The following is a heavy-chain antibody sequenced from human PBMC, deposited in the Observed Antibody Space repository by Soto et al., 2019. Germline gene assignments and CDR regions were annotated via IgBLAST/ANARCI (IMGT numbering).Heavy chain of an antibody. CDR2: INPSGGST. CDR3: ARDRAHGFDI. CDR1: GYTFTSYY. J-gene: IGHJ3*02. V-gene: IGHV1-46*01. Sequence: ASVKVSCKASGYTFTSYYMHWVRQAPGQGPEWMGIINPSGGSTSYAQKIQGRDTMTRDTSTSTVYMEMSSLRSEDTAVYFCARDRAHGFDIWGQGTMVTVSS.